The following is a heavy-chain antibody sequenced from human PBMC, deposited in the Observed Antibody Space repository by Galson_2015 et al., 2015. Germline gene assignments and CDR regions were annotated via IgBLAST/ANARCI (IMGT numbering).Heavy chain of an antibody. CDR3: ARESEKYCSSTSCYFDY. Sequence: SVKVSCKASGFTFTSSAVQWVRQARGQRLEWIGWIVVGSGNTNYAQKFQGRVTITRDTSASTAYMELSSLRSEDTAVYYCARESEKYCSSTSCYFDYRGQGTLVTVSS. CDR2: IVVGSGNT. V-gene: IGHV1-58*01. D-gene: IGHD2-2*01. J-gene: IGHJ4*02. CDR1: GFTFTSSA.